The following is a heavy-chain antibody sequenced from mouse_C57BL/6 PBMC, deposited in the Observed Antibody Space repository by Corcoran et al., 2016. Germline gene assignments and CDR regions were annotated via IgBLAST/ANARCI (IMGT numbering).Heavy chain of an antibody. CDR3: AREGVYYDYD. D-gene: IGHD2-4*01. CDR1: GYTFTDYY. Sequence: QVQLKQSGAELVRPGASVKLSCKASGYTFTDYYINWVKQRPGQGLEWIARIYPGSGNTYYNEKFKGKATLTAEKSSSTAYMQLSSLTSEDSAVYFCAREGVYYDYDWGQGTTLTVSS. CDR2: IYPGSGNT. J-gene: IGHJ2*01. V-gene: IGHV1-76*01.